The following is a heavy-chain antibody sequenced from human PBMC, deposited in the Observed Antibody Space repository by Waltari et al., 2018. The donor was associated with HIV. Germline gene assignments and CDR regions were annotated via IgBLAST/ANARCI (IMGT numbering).Heavy chain of an antibody. V-gene: IGHV1-69*06. Sequence: QVQLVQSGAEVKKRGSSVKVSCKASGGTFSSYAISWVRQAPGQGLEWMGWIIPIFGTANYAQKFQGRVTITADKSTSTAYMELSSLRSEDTAVYYCARERGIAVAAPGAFDIWGQGTMVTVSS. J-gene: IGHJ3*02. CDR3: ARERGIAVAAPGAFDI. CDR2: IIPIFGTA. D-gene: IGHD6-19*01. CDR1: GGTFSSYA.